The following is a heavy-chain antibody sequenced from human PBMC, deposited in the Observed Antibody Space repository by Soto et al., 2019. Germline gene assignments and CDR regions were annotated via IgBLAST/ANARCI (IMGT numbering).Heavy chain of an antibody. J-gene: IGHJ6*03. CDR3: ARASMTYDILTGYPMSTYYMDV. CDR2: INPNSGGT. CDR1: GYTFTGYY. D-gene: IGHD3-9*01. Sequence: ASVKVSCKASGYTFTGYYMHWVRQAPGQGLEWMGWINPNSGGTNYAQKFQGWVTMTRDTSISTAYMELSRLRSDDTAVYYCARASMTYDILTGYPMSTYYMDVWGKGTTVTVSS. V-gene: IGHV1-2*04.